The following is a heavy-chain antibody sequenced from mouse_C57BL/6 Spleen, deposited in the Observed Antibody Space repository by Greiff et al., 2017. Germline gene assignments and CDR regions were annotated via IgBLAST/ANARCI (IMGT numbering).Heavy chain of an antibody. V-gene: IGHV7-3*01. CDR3: ARPLDSSGGVDY. Sequence: EVKLVESGGGLVQPGGSLSLSCAASGFTFTDYYMSWVRQPPGKALEWLGFIRNKANGYTTEYSASVKGRFTISSDNSQSILYLQMNALRAEDSATYYCARPLDSSGGVDYWGQGTSVTVSS. CDR2: IRNKANGYTT. J-gene: IGHJ4*01. D-gene: IGHD3-2*02. CDR1: GFTFTDYY.